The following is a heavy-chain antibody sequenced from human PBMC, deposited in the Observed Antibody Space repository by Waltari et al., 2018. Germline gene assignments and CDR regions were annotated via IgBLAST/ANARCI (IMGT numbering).Heavy chain of an antibody. D-gene: IGHD6-13*01. CDR1: GFTFDDYA. V-gene: IGHV3-9*01. Sequence: EVQLVESGGGLVQPGRSLRLSCAASGFTFDDYAMPWVRQAPGKGLEWVSGISWNSGSIGYADSVKGRFTISRDNAKNSLYLQMNSLRAEDTALYYCARDFYSVSGAFDIWGQGTMVTVSS. CDR3: ARDFYSVSGAFDI. CDR2: ISWNSGSI. J-gene: IGHJ3*02.